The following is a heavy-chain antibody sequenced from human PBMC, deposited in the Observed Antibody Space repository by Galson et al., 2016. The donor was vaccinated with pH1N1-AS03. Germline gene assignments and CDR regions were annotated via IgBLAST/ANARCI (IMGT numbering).Heavy chain of an antibody. CDR1: GLTFSSYA. CDR2: VKGVFRTT. V-gene: IGHV1-69*05. CDR3: ATAGNYFDIRRFDY. J-gene: IGHJ4*02. Sequence: SVKVSCKASGLTFSSYAISWVRQAPGQGHEWMGGVKGVFRTTNYAQKFQGRITITMDQSTGTAYMEVSSLRAEDTAVYYCATAGNYFDIRRFDYRGQGTPVTVFS. D-gene: IGHD3-9*01.